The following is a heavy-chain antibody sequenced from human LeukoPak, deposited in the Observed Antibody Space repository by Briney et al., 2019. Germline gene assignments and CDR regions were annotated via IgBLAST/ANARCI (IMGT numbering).Heavy chain of an antibody. CDR1: GFTFSSYG. CDR2: INQDGSET. V-gene: IGHV3-7*04. D-gene: IGHD7-27*01. Sequence: NPGGSLRLSCAASGFTFSSYGMHWVRQAPGKGLEWVANINQDGSETYYVDSVEGRFTISRDNAKNSLFLQMSSLRAEDTAVYFCSGDPGDYWGQGTLVTVSS. J-gene: IGHJ4*02. CDR3: SGDPGDY.